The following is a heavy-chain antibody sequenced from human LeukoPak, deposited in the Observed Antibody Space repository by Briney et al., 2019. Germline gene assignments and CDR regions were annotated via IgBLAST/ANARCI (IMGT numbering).Heavy chain of an antibody. Sequence: PGRSLRLSCAASGFTFSNCGIHWVRQAPGKGLEWVAVIWYDGSNKYYADSVKGRFTISRDNSKSTLFLQMNSLRAEDTAVYYCAKRGSDYVVVVAATNFDSWGQGTLVTVSS. V-gene: IGHV3-33*06. D-gene: IGHD2-15*01. CDR3: AKRGSDYVVVVAATNFDS. CDR1: GFTFSNCG. J-gene: IGHJ4*02. CDR2: IWYDGSNK.